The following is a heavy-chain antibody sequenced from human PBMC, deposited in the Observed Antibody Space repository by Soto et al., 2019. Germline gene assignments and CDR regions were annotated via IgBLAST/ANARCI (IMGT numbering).Heavy chain of an antibody. Sequence: EVQLVESGGGLVKPGGSLRLSCAAQGFTFRDYSLNWVRHAPGKGLEWVSSISGSSTDIYYADSVKGRFIISRDNANDALYLQMCSLSAEDTRIYYFLMSIAVNLGYFGMDVWGHGPTVTVSS. CDR1: GFTFRDYS. D-gene: IGHD6-6*01. CDR2: ISGSSTDI. V-gene: IGHV3-21*03. J-gene: IGHJ6*02. CDR3: LMSIAVNLGYFGMDV.